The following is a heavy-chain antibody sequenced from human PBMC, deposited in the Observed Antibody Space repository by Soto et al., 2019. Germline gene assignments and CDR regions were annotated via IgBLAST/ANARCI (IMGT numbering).Heavy chain of an antibody. Sequence: SETLSLTCTVSGGSIISYYWSWIRQPPGKGLEWIGYIYYSGSTNYNPSLKSRVTISVDTSKNQFSLKLSSVTAADTAVYYCARGKQLVPFDYWGQGTLVTVSS. CDR2: IYYSGST. CDR3: ARGKQLVPFDY. D-gene: IGHD6-6*01. J-gene: IGHJ4*02. CDR1: GGSIISYY. V-gene: IGHV4-59*01.